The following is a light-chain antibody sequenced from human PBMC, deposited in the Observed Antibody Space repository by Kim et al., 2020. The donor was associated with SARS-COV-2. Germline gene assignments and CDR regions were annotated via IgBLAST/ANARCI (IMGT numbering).Light chain of an antibody. V-gene: IGLV3-1*01. J-gene: IGLJ3*02. CDR2: QDT. CDR1: KLGDKY. CDR3: QAWDSSTPLL. Sequence: SYELTQPPSVSVSPGQTASITCSGDKLGDKYACWYQQKPGQSPVLVIYQDTKRPSGIPERFSGSNSGNTATLTISGTQAMDEADYYCQAWDSSTPLLFGG.